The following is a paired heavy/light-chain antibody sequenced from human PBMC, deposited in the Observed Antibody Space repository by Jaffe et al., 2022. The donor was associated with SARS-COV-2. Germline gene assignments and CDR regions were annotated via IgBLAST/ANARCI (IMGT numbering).Heavy chain of an antibody. V-gene: IGHV3-23*01. J-gene: IGHJ5*02. CDR3: VKEAQALAVAGPVDP. Sequence: EVQLLESGGNLVQPGGSLRLSCAASGFTFTSYAMSWVRQASGKGLEWVSAISGSGGGAYYADSVKGRFTISRDNSKNTLYLQMNRLRAEDTAVYYCVKEAQALAVAGPVDPWGPGTLVTVSS. CDR1: GFTFTSYA. CDR2: ISGSGGGA. D-gene: IGHD6-19*01.
Light chain of an antibody. CDR3: QQYNNWPPGF. CDR1: QSVSNN. Sequence: EIVMTQSPDILSVSPGERVTLSCRASQSVSNNLAWYQQKPGQAPRLLVFGASTRATGIPARFSGSGSGTEFTLTISSLQSEDFAVYYCQQYNNWPPGFFGPGTKVDI. CDR2: GAS. J-gene: IGKJ3*01. V-gene: IGKV3-15*01.